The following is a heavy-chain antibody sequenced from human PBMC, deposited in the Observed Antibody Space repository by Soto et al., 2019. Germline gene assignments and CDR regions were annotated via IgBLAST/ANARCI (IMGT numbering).Heavy chain of an antibody. V-gene: IGHV1-46*01. Sequence: ASVKVSCKASGYTFTSYYMHWVRQAPGQGLGWMGIINPSGGSTSYAQKFQGRVTMTRDTSTSTVYMELSSLRSEDTAVYYCARETAIAAAIISGFDPWGQGTLVTVSS. CDR3: ARETAIAAAIISGFDP. D-gene: IGHD6-13*01. CDR1: GYTFTSYY. CDR2: INPSGGST. J-gene: IGHJ5*02.